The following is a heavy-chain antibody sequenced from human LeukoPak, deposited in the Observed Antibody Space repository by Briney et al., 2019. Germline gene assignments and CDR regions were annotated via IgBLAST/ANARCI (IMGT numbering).Heavy chain of an antibody. CDR1: GFTFNNYA. Sequence: GGSLRLSCAASGFTFNNYAMSWVRQAPGKGLEWVSGISDNGRATYYTDSVRGRCTISRDNSKNTVYLQMRNLRAEDTAVYFCARHDSFIPYWGQGSLVTVSS. D-gene: IGHD5-18*01. CDR2: ISDNGRAT. V-gene: IGHV3-23*01. J-gene: IGHJ4*02. CDR3: ARHDSFIPY.